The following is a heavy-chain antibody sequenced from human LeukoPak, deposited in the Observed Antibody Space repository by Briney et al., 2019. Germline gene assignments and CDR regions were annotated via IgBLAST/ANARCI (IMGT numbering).Heavy chain of an antibody. CDR2: INHSGST. V-gene: IGHV4-34*01. CDR3: ARGSGWPPSFGY. Sequence: SETLSLTCAVYGGSFSGYYWSWIRQPPGKGLEWIGEINHSGSTNYNPSLKSRVTISVDKSKNQFSLKLSSVTAADTAVYYCARGSGWPPSFGYWGQGTLVTVSS. CDR1: GGSFSGYY. J-gene: IGHJ4*02. D-gene: IGHD6-19*01.